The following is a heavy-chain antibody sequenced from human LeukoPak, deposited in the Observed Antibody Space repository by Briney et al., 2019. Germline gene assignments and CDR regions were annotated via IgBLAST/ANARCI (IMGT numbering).Heavy chain of an antibody. J-gene: IGHJ6*02. CDR1: GYTFTGYY. CDR3: ARDGSEDIVVVPANYYYYGMDV. Sequence: ASVKVSCKASGYTFTGYYMHWVRQAPGQGLEWMGWINPSSGGTNYAQKFQGRVTMTRDTSISTAYMELSRLRSDDTAVYYCARDGSEDIVVVPANYYYYGMDVWGQGTTVTVSS. CDR2: INPSSGGT. V-gene: IGHV1-2*02. D-gene: IGHD2-2*01.